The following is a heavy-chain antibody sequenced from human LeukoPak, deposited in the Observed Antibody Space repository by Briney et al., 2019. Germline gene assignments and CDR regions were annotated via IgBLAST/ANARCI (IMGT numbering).Heavy chain of an antibody. Sequence: ASVKVSCKASGYTFKSYGISWVRQAPGEGLEWMGWVSVYNGNTNYAQRYQGRVTMTTDTFTSTAYMELRSLRAEDTAVYYCARDPGSGYEEHFDYWGQGTLVTVSS. J-gene: IGHJ4*02. V-gene: IGHV1-18*01. CDR2: VSVYNGNT. CDR3: ARDPGSGYEEHFDY. D-gene: IGHD5-12*01. CDR1: GYTFKSYG.